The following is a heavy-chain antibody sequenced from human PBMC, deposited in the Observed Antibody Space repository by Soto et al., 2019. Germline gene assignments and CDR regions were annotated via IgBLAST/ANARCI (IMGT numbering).Heavy chain of an antibody. J-gene: IGHJ4*02. CDR1: GYSFTSTG. Sequence: ASVKVSCKASGYSFTSTGISWVRQAPGRGPERMGWTSTFNGEAKYAQKLQGRVTMTTDTSTTTAYMELRSLTSDDTAVYYCARDLDGSGSYFTDSWGQRTLVTVSS. V-gene: IGHV1-18*01. CDR2: TSTFNGEA. CDR3: ARDLDGSGSYFTDS. D-gene: IGHD3-10*01.